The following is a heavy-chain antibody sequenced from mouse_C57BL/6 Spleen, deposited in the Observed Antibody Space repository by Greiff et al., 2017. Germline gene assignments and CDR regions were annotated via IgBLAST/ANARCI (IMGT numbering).Heavy chain of an antibody. CDR3: ARSWDVGYWYFDV. J-gene: IGHJ1*03. V-gene: IGHV1-80*01. CDR1: GYAFSSYW. D-gene: IGHD4-1*01. CDR2: IYPGDGDT. Sequence: QVQLQQSGAELVKPGASVKISCKASGYAFSSYWMNWVKQRPGKGLEWIGQIYPGDGDTNYNGKFKGKATLTADKSSSTAYMQLSSLTSEDSAVYFCARSWDVGYWYFDVWGTGTTVTVSS.